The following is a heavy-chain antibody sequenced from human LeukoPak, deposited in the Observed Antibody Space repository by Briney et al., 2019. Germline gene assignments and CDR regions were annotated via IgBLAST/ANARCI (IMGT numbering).Heavy chain of an antibody. CDR2: INHSGST. D-gene: IGHD2-2*01. J-gene: IGHJ6*03. CDR1: GGSFSGYY. Sequence: SETLSLTCAVYGGSFSGYYWNWIRQPPGKGLEWIGEINHSGSTNYNPSLKSRVTISVNTSKNQFSLKLSSVTAADTAVYYCARGEIVVIPAASDYYYYMDVWGKGTTVTVSS. CDR3: ARGEIVVIPAASDYYYYMDV. V-gene: IGHV4-34*01.